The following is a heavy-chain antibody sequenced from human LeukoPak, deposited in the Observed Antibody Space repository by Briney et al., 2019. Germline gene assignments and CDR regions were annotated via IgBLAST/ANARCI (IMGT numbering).Heavy chain of an antibody. J-gene: IGHJ6*03. CDR3: ARGSFWSGYYRYYYYMDV. D-gene: IGHD3-3*01. CDR2: IIPIFGTA. Sequence: ASVKVSCKASGGTFSSYAISWVRQAPGQGLEWMGGIIPIFGTANYAQKFQGRVTITTDESTSTAYKELSSLRSEDTAVHYCARGSFWSGYYRYYYYMDVWGKGATVTVSS. CDR1: GGTFSSYA. V-gene: IGHV1-69*05.